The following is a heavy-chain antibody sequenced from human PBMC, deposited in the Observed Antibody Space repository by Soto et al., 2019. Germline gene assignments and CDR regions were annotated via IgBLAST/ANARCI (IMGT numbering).Heavy chain of an antibody. CDR1: GGSFSGYY. CDR3: ARGGRYYDSSGYSAFDY. CDR2: NNHSGST. D-gene: IGHD3-22*01. Sequence: SETLSLTCAVYGGSFSGYYWSWIRQPPGKGLEWIGENNHSGSTNYNPSLKSRFTISVDTSKNQFSLKLSSVTAADTAVYYCARGGRYYDSSGYSAFDYWGQGTLVTVSS. V-gene: IGHV4-34*01. J-gene: IGHJ4*02.